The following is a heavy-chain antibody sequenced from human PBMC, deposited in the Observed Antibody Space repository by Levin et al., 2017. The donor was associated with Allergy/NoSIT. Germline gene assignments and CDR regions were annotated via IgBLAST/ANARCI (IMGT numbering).Heavy chain of an antibody. CDR2: IIPILGIA. J-gene: IGHJ5*02. CDR3: ARDTHTYYYGSGSNWFDP. V-gene: IGHV1-69*04. CDR1: GGTFSSYA. D-gene: IGHD3-10*01. Sequence: SVKVSCKASGGTFSSYAISWVRQAPGQGLEWMGRIIPILGIANYAQKFQGRVTITADKSTSTAYMELSSLRSEDTAVYYCARDTHTYYYGSGSNWFDPWGQGTLVTVSS.